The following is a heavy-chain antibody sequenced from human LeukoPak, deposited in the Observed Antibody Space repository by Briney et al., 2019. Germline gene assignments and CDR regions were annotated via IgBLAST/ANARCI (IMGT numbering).Heavy chain of an antibody. CDR3: ARRRDYFDY. CDR2: ISSSGSNI. J-gene: IGHJ4*02. V-gene: IGHV3-11*01. CDR1: GFTLSDYY. Sequence: TGGSLRLSCAASGFTLSDYYMSWLRQAPGKGLEWISYISSSGSNIYYADSVKGRFTMSRDNAKGSLYLQMNSLRAEDTAIYYCARRRDYFDYWGQGTLVTVSS.